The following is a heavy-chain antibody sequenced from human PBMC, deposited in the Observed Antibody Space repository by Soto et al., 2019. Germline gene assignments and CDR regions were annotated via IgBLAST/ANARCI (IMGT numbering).Heavy chain of an antibody. CDR1: GGTFSSYA. J-gene: IGHJ4*02. CDR2: IIPIFGTA. V-gene: IGHV1-69*01. CDR3: ARKRDYYDSSGYYGGFDY. Sequence: QVQLVQSGAEVKKPGSPVKVSCKASGGTFSSYAISWVRQAPGQGLEWMGGIIPIFGTANYAQKFQGRVTITADESTSTAYMELSSLRSEDTAVYYCARKRDYYDSSGYYGGFDYWGQGTLVTVSS. D-gene: IGHD3-22*01.